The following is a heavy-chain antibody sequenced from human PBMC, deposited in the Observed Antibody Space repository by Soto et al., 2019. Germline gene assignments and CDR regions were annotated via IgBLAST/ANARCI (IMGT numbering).Heavy chain of an antibody. CDR3: ARDRYGDYEGYYYYGMDV. D-gene: IGHD4-17*01. CDR1: GGTFSSYT. V-gene: IGHV1-69*08. CDR2: IIPILGIA. J-gene: IGHJ6*02. Sequence: QVQLVQSGAEVKKPGSSVKVSCKASGGTFSSYTISWVRQAPGQGLEWMGRIIPILGIANYAQKFQGRVNITADKSTSTAYMELSCLGSEDTAVYYCARDRYGDYEGYYYYGMDVWGQGTTVTVSS.